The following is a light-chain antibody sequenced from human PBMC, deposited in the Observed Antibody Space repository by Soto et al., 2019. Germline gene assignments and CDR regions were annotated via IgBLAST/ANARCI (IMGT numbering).Light chain of an antibody. Sequence: EIVLTQSPGTLSLSPGKRATLSCRASQSISSSYLAWYHQRPGRAPRLLIYGASSRATGSPDRFSGSGSGTEFTLTISRLEPEDFAVYYCQQYGSSSWTFGQGTKVDI. J-gene: IGKJ1*01. CDR3: QQYGSSSWT. CDR2: GAS. V-gene: IGKV3-20*01. CDR1: QSISSSY.